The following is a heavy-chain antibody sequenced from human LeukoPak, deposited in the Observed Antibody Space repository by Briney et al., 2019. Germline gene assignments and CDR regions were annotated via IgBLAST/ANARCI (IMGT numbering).Heavy chain of an antibody. V-gene: IGHV6-1*01. CDR3: ARDLDGRGKTCFDC. Sequence: SQTLSLTCAISGDSVFSNSAAWNWIRQSPSRGLEWLGRTYYRSKWFNDYAGSVKSRIIINPDTSRNQFSLQLNSVTPEDTAVYYCARDLDGRGKTCFDCWGQGILVTVSS. CDR2: TYYRSKWFN. CDR1: GDSVFSNSAA. D-gene: IGHD3-16*01. J-gene: IGHJ4*02.